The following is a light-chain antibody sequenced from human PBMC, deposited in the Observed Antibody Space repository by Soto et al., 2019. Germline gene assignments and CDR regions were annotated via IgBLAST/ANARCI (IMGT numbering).Light chain of an antibody. J-gene: IGKJ3*01. CDR3: QHYGTSAL. CDR2: AS. Sequence: EIVLTQPPATLFLSPGERATLPARAIQGFTNMYLAWYQQKPAQAPRLPIHASNRATGTPYRFSGSGSGTDFTLTISRLEPEDFGVYYCQHYGTSALFGPGTKVEIK. CDR1: QGFTNMY. V-gene: IGKV3-20*01.